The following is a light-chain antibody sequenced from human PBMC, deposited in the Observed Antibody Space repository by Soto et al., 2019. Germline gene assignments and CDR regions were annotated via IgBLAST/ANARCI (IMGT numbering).Light chain of an antibody. CDR2: DAS. CDR3: QQHSSNSST. V-gene: IGKV1-5*01. Sequence: DIQMTQSPSTLSASVGDRVTITCRASQSISTWLAWYQQKPGKAPKVLIYDASILERGVPSRFSGSGSGTKFTRTISSLQGDDSATYHFQQHSSNSSTFGQGTKLVIK. CDR1: QSISTW. J-gene: IGKJ2*01.